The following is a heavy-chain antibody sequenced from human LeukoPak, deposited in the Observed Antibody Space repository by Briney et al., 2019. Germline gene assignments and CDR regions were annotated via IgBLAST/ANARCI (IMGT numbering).Heavy chain of an antibody. D-gene: IGHD6-19*01. Sequence: SQTLSLTCTVSGGPISSGSYYWSWIRQPAGKGLEWIGRIYTSGSTNYNPSLKSRVTIPVDTSKNQLSLKLSSVTAADTAVYYCAREVTYSSGWYGLYYYYMDVWGKGTTVTISS. V-gene: IGHV4-61*02. CDR2: IYTSGST. J-gene: IGHJ6*03. CDR3: AREVTYSSGWYGLYYYYMDV. CDR1: GGPISSGSYY.